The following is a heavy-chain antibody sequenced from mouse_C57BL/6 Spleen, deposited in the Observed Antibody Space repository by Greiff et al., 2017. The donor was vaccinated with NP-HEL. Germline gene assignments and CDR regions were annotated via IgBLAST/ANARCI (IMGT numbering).Heavy chain of an antibody. D-gene: IGHD3-2*02. Sequence: VQLQQSGPELVKPGASVKLSCKASGYTFTSYWMHWVKQRPGQGLEWIGYINPSSGYTKYNQKFKDKATLTADKSSSTAYMQLSSLTYEDSAVYYCARLTAQATLWFAYWGQGTLVTVSA. CDR1: GYTFTSYW. V-gene: IGHV1-7*01. CDR2: INPSSGYT. CDR3: ARLTAQATLWFAY. J-gene: IGHJ3*01.